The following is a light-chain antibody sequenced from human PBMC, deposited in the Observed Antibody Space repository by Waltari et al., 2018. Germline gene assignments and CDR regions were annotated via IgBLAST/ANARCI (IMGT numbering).Light chain of an antibody. CDR1: QTVYNY. J-gene: IGKJ4*01. CDR3: QQRKSWPFT. Sequence: DIVMTQSPNTLSLSPGERVNLSCRASQTVYNYLAWYQQKAGQAPRLLIYDATKRATGVPARFSGSVFGADFTLTISSLEPEDFVVYYCQQRKSWPFTFGGGSRVDIK. CDR2: DAT. V-gene: IGKV3-11*01.